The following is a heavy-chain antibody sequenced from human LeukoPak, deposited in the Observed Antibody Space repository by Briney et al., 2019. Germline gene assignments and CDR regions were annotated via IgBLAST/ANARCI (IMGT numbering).Heavy chain of an antibody. CDR3: ARHSYTPFDY. CDR1: TGSMSTHY. D-gene: IGHD2-2*02. J-gene: IGHJ4*02. Sequence: PSEIRCLTLRVSTGSMSTHYWSWIRQSPGKGLEWIGYIYHNGDTNYNPSFKSRVTISVDTSKNQFSLRLMSVTAADTAIYYCARHSYTPFDYWGQGSLVTVSS. V-gene: IGHV4-59*08. CDR2: IYHNGDT.